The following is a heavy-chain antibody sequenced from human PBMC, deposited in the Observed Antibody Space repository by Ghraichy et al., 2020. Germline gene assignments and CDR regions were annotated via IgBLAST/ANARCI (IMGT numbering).Heavy chain of an antibody. CDR2: MKSDGRNI. Sequence: GGSLRLSCAASGFTLSNYYMHWVRQAPGKGLVWVSPMKSDGRNIMFADSVKGRFTISRDNAKNTLYLQMNSLRAEDTAVYYCVREADDFDIWGQGTVVTVSS. J-gene: IGHJ3*02. CDR1: GFTLSNYY. V-gene: IGHV3-74*03. CDR3: VREADDFDI.